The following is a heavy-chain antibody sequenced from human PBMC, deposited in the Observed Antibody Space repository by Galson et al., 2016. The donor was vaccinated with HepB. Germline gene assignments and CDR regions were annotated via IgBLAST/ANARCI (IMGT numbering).Heavy chain of an antibody. V-gene: IGHV4-31*03. CDR1: GDSITSGGYY. CDR2: IYHSGSA. J-gene: IGHJ4*02. CDR3: VRDRRLQGLDY. D-gene: IGHD5-24*01. Sequence: TLSLTCTVSGDSITSGGYYWSWVRQHPGKGLEWIGYIYHSGSAYYNPSLKSRLSMSVDTSKNQFSLKLNSLAAADMAIYYCVRDRRLQGLDYWGQGILVTVSS.